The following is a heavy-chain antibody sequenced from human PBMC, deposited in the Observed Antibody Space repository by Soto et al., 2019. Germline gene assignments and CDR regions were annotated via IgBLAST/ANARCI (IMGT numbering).Heavy chain of an antibody. Sequence: PSETLSLTCAVYGGSFSGYYWSWIRQPPGKGLEWIGEINHSGSTNYNPSLKSRVTISVDTSKNQFSLKLSSVTAADTAVYYCARGLGNANYDFWSGYYRPEFSLYMGVWGKGTTVTVSS. CDR2: INHSGST. V-gene: IGHV4-34*01. J-gene: IGHJ6*03. D-gene: IGHD3-3*01. CDR3: ARGLGNANYDFWSGYYRPEFSLYMGV. CDR1: GGSFSGYY.